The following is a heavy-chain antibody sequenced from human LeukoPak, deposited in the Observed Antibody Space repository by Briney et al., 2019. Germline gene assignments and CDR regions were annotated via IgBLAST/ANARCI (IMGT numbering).Heavy chain of an antibody. Sequence: PSETLSLTCTVPGGSISSSSYYWGWIRQPPGKGLEWIGSIYYSGSTYYNPSLKSRVTISVDTSKNQFSLKLSSVTAADTAVYYCARGGESGSYYDWFDYWGQGTLVTVSS. J-gene: IGHJ4*02. D-gene: IGHD1-26*01. CDR1: GGSISSSSYY. V-gene: IGHV4-39*07. CDR3: ARGGESGSYYDWFDY. CDR2: IYYSGST.